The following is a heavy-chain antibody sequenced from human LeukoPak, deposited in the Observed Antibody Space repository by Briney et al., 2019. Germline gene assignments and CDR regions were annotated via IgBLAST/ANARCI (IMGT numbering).Heavy chain of an antibody. CDR3: ARDSWAIVVVVAATRGMFDY. CDR1: GYSFTSYG. CDR2: ISAYNGHT. V-gene: IGHV1-18*01. J-gene: IGHJ4*02. D-gene: IGHD2-15*01. Sequence: ASVKVSCKASGYSFTSYGISWLRQAPGQGLEWMGWISAYNGHTYYEQNLQGRLTMTTDTSTSTAYMELRSLRSDDTAVYYCARDSWAIVVVVAATRGMFDYWGQGTLVTVSS.